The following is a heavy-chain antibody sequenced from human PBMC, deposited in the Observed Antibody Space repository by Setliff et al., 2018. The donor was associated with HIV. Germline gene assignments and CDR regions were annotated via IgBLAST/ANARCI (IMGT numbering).Heavy chain of an antibody. J-gene: IGHJ6*02. Sequence: PSETLSLTCAVSGGSISSGGYSWTWIRQPPGKGLEWFAYIFHSGRIYYNPTLKSRVTMSVDRSKTHLTLNVTSVTAADTAVYYCARRSELLDYAMDVWGQGTMVTVSS. D-gene: IGHD1-7*01. CDR3: ARRSELLDYAMDV. V-gene: IGHV4-30-2*01. CDR2: IFHSGRI. CDR1: GGSISSGGYS.